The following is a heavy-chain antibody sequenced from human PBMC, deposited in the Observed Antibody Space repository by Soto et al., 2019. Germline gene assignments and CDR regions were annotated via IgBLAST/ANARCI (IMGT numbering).Heavy chain of an antibody. CDR3: ARESGDWPLNWFDP. D-gene: IGHD2-21*02. Sequence: GSLRLSCAASGCNFSNHWMHWVRERPAEGLVWVSRITSDGKSKAYAESVKGRFAISRDNAKNTLYLQMNGLTAEDTAVYYCARESGDWPLNWFDPWGQGTLVTVSS. CDR2: ITSDGKSK. CDR1: GCNFSNHW. J-gene: IGHJ5*02. V-gene: IGHV3-74*01.